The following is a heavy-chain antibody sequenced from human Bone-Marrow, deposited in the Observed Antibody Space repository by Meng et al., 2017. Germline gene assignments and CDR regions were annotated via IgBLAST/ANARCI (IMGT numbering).Heavy chain of an antibody. J-gene: IGHJ4*02. CDR3: TRGGLGGRGSRINY. CDR2: TYSRSKRYN. CDR1: VDISSSGSAY. Sequence: QECGPGLVKPLQPLSLPMSISVDISSSGSAYWNWIRQSPARGLEWLGSTYSRSKRYNEYAVTVKSRISVNPDTTKNQFSLKLTSVTPEDTAVYYSTRGGLGGRGSRINYWGQGTLVTVSS. D-gene: IGHD2-15*01. V-gene: IGHV6-1*01.